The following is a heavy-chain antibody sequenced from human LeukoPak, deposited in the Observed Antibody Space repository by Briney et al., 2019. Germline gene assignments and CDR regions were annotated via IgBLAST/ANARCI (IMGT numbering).Heavy chain of an antibody. CDR2: INHSGST. CDR1: GGSISSSNW. Sequence: SETLSLTCAVSGGSISSSNWWSWVRQPPGKGLEWIGEINHSGSTNYNPSLKSRVTISVDTSKNQFSLKLSSVTAADTAVYYCARLYYDFWSGYYTGDYYYMDVWGKGTTVTVSS. D-gene: IGHD3-3*01. V-gene: IGHV4-4*02. CDR3: ARLYYDFWSGYYTGDYYYMDV. J-gene: IGHJ6*03.